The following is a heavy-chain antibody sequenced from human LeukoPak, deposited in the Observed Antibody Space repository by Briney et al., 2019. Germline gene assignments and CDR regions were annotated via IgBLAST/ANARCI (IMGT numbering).Heavy chain of an antibody. V-gene: IGHV3-49*04. Sequence: PGRSLRLSCTAFGFTFGDHAMSWVRQAPGKGLEWVGFIRSKAYGGTTEYAASVKGRFTISRDDSTSIAYLQMNSLKTEDTAVYYCTRGPIQLWLYHGMDVWGQGTTVIVSS. CDR1: GFTFGDHA. CDR2: IRSKAYGGTT. D-gene: IGHD5-18*01. CDR3: TRGPIQLWLYHGMDV. J-gene: IGHJ6*02.